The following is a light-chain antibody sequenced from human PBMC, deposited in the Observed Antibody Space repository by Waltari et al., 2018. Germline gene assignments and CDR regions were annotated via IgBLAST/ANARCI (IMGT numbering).Light chain of an antibody. V-gene: IGKV1-9*01. CDR2: SAS. Sequence: DIQLTQSPSFLSASVGDRVTVTCRASQGISSSLAWYQQKPGQAPKLLIYSASTLQSGVPSRISGSGSGTEFTLTINSLQPEDVATYYCQQVKSYPVTFGGGTKVEIK. CDR1: QGISSS. CDR3: QQVKSYPVT. J-gene: IGKJ4*01.